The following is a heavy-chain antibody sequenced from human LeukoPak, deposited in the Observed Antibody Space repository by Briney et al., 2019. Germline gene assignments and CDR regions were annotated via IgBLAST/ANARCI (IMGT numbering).Heavy chain of an antibody. V-gene: IGHV1-8*01. CDR1: GYTFTSYD. CDR2: MNPNSGNT. J-gene: IGHJ5*02. Sequence: ASVKVSCKASGYTFTSYDINWVRQATGQGLEWMGWMNPNSGNTGYAQKFQGRVTVIRNTSISTAYMELSSLRSEDTAVYYCARGPYYYGSGSYTRFDPWGQGTLVTVSS. CDR3: ARGPYYYGSGSYTRFDP. D-gene: IGHD3-10*01.